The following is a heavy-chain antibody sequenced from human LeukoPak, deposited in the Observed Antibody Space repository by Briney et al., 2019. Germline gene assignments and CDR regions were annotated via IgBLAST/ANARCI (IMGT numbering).Heavy chain of an antibody. Sequence: ASVKVSCKASGYTFTSYDINWVRQATGQGLEWMGWMNPNSGNTAYAQKFQGRVTITRNTSISTAYMELSSLRSEDTAIYYCAREDYYDSGSSDYWGQGTPVTVSS. CDR2: MNPNSGNT. D-gene: IGHD3-22*01. J-gene: IGHJ4*02. V-gene: IGHV1-8*01. CDR3: AREDYYDSGSSDY. CDR1: GYTFTSYD.